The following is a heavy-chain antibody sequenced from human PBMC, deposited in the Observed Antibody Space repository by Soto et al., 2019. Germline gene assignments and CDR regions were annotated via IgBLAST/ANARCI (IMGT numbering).Heavy chain of an antibody. CDR1: GYSFTSYW. CDR3: ARHRGIAAAASDWFDP. Sequence: LKISCKGSGYSFTSYWIGWVRQMPGKGLEWMGIIYPGDSDTRYSPSFQGQVTISADKSISTAYLQWSSLKASDTAMYYCARHRGIAAAASDWFDPWGQGTLVTVSS. CDR2: IYPGDSDT. J-gene: IGHJ5*02. V-gene: IGHV5-51*01. D-gene: IGHD6-13*01.